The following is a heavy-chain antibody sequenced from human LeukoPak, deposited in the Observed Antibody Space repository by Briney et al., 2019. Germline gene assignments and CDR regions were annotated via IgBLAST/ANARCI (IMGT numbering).Heavy chain of an antibody. CDR3: ARALIYCSGGSCYRRDAFDI. D-gene: IGHD2-15*01. CDR2: IYYSGST. CDR1: GGSISSGGYS. V-gene: IGHV4-30-4*07. J-gene: IGHJ3*02. Sequence: PSETLSLTCAVSGGSISSGGYSWCWIRQPPGKGLEWIGYIYYSGSTYYNPSLKSRVTISVDTSKNQFSLKLSSVTAADTAVYYCARALIYCSGGSCYRRDAFDIWGQGTMVTVSS.